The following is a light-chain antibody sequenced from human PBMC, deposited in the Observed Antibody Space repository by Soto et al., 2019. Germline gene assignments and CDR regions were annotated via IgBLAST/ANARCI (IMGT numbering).Light chain of an antibody. V-gene: IGKV1-5*03. CDR3: QQYNSYRA. CDR2: KAS. J-gene: IGKJ1*01. Sequence: DIQMTQSPSTLSASVGDRVTITCRASQSIDSWLAWHQQKPGKAPKLLISKASSLESGVPSRFSGSGSGTEFTLTISSLRPDDFATYYCQQYNSYRAFGQGTKVDIK. CDR1: QSIDSW.